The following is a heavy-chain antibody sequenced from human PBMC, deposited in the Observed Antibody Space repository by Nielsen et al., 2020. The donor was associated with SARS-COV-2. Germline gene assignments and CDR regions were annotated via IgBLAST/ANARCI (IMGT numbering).Heavy chain of an antibody. Sequence: GGSLRLSCAASGFTFSSYSMNWVRQAPGKGLEWVSSISSSSSYIYYADSVKGRFTISRDNAKNSLYLQMNSLRAEDTAVYYCARGPIAARPYYYGMDVWGQGTTVTVSS. D-gene: IGHD6-6*01. CDR3: ARGPIAARPYYYGMDV. CDR1: GFTFSSYS. V-gene: IGHV3-21*01. CDR2: ISSSSSYI. J-gene: IGHJ6*02.